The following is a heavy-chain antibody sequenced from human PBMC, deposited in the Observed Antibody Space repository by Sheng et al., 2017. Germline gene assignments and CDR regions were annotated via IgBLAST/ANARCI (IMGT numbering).Heavy chain of an antibody. Sequence: QVQLVESGGGVVQPGRSLRLSCAASGFTFSSYGMHWVRQAPGKGLEWVAVISYDGSNKYYADSVKGRFTISRDNSKNTLYLQMNSLRAEDTAVYYCAKALAAAGTDDYWGQGTLVTVSS. CDR2: ISYDGSNK. D-gene: IGHD6-13*01. J-gene: IGHJ4*02. CDR3: AKALAAAGTDDY. V-gene: IGHV3-30*18. CDR1: GFTFSSYG.